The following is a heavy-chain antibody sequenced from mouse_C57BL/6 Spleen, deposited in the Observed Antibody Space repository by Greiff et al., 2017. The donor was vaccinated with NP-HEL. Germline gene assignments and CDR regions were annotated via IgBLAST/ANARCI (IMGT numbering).Heavy chain of an antibody. CDR2: INPNYGTT. D-gene: IGHD1-1*01. J-gene: IGHJ4*01. CDR3: ARHYYGSSYDYAMDY. V-gene: IGHV1-39*01. Sequence: VQLKESGPELVKPGASVKISCKASGYSFTDYNMNWVKQSNGKSLEWIGVINPNYGTTSYNQKFKGKATLTVDQSSSTAYMQLNSLTSEDSAVYYCARHYYGSSYDYAMDYWGQGTSVTVSS. CDR1: GYSFTDYN.